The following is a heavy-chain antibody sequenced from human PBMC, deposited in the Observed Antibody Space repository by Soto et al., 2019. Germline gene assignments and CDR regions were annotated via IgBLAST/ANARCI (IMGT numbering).Heavy chain of an antibody. V-gene: IGHV4-30-4*01. J-gene: IGHJ6*02. CDR3: ARDDHRHGMDV. CDR1: GGSISSGDYY. CDR2: IYYSGST. Sequence: SETLSLTCTVSGGSISSGDYYWSWIRQPPEKGLEWIGYIYYSGSTYYNPSLKSRVTISVDTSKNQFSLKLSSVTAADTAVYYCARDDHRHGMDVWGQGTTVTVSS.